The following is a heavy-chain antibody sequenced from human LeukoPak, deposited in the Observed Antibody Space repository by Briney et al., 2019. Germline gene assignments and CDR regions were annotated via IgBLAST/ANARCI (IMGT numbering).Heavy chain of an antibody. Sequence: GGSLRLSCAASGFTFSSYSMNWVRQAPGKGLEWVSSISSSSSYIYSDSVKGRFTISRDNAKNSLYLQMNSLRAEDTAVYYCARDPGWFGDPHTLYYYYGMDVWGQGTTVTVSS. J-gene: IGHJ6*02. CDR2: ISSSSSYI. CDR1: GFTFSSYS. V-gene: IGHV3-21*01. CDR3: ARDPGWFGDPHTLYYYYGMDV. D-gene: IGHD3-10*01.